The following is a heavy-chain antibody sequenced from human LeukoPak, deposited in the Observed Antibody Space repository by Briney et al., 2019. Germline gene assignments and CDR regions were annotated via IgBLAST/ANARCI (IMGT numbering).Heavy chain of an antibody. Sequence: GGSLRLSCVASGFTFSGYDIHWVRQAPGKGLEWVTLISYDGSNKHYADSVKGRFTISRDNPKNTLYLQMNSLRGEDTAVYYCAKGGPGDGNWFDLWGQGTLVTVSS. CDR2: ISYDGSNK. CDR1: GFTFSGYD. D-gene: IGHD2-21*02. CDR3: AKGGPGDGNWFDL. V-gene: IGHV3-30*18. J-gene: IGHJ5*02.